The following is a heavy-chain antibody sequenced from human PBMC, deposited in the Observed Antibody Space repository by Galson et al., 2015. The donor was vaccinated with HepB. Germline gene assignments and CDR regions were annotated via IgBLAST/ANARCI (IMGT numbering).Heavy chain of an antibody. J-gene: IGHJ6*02. CDR3: AREGGVVTPGYYYGMDV. Sequence: SVKVSCKASGYTFTSYHMHWVRQAPGQGLEWMGIINPSGGSTSYAQKFQGRVTMTRDTSTSTVYMELSSLRSEDTAVYYCAREGGVVTPGYYYGMDVWGQGTTVTVSS. D-gene: IGHD4-23*01. CDR2: INPSGGST. V-gene: IGHV1-46*01. CDR1: GYTFTSYH.